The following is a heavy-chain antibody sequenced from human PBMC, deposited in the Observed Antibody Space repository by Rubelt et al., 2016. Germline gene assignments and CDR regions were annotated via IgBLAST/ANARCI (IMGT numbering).Heavy chain of an antibody. Sequence: TANYAQKFQGRVTITADESTSTAYMELSSLRSEDTAVYYCATKRPDYVDYAETGYYLDVWGKGATVTVSS. CDR3: ATKRPDYVDYAETGYYLDV. D-gene: IGHD4-17*01. V-gene: IGHV1-69*01. CDR2: TA. J-gene: IGHJ6*03.